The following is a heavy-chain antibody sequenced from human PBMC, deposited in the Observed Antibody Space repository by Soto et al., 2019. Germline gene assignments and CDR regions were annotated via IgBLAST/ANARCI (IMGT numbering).Heavy chain of an antibody. Sequence: QITLKESGPTLVKPTQTLTLTCTFSGFSLSTSGVGVGWIRQPPGKALEWLALIYWNDDKRYSPSLKSRLTIPQDTFKNQVGLKMSNMDPVDKATYYWAHRGYSSSYAFDIWGQGTMVTVSS. V-gene: IGHV2-5*01. D-gene: IGHD6-6*01. CDR2: IYWNDDK. J-gene: IGHJ3*02. CDR3: AHRGYSSSYAFDI. CDR1: GFSLSTSGVG.